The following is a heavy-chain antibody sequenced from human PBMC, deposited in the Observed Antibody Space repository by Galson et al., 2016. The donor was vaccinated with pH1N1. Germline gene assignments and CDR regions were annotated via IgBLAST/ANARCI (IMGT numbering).Heavy chain of an antibody. V-gene: IGHV4-61*02. CDR1: GGSISSGGYY. D-gene: IGHD2-15*01. Sequence: TLSLTCTVSGGSISSGGYYWSWIRQPAGKGLEWNGRIYTSGSTNYNPSLKSRVTISVDTSKNQFSLKLSSVTAADTAVYYCARNWWGIDYWGQGALVTVSS. J-gene: IGHJ4*02. CDR3: ARNWWGIDY. CDR2: IYTSGST.